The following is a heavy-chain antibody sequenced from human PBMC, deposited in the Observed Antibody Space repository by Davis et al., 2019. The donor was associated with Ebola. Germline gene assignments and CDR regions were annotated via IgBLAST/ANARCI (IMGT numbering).Heavy chain of an antibody. J-gene: IGHJ6*04. Sequence: LSLTCADSVITFSSYAMTWVRQAPGKGLEWVSAISGSGGSTYYADSVKGRFTISRDNSKKTLYLQMNSLRAEDTAVYYCARIPFERSVVARRHYYFYGMDVWGRGTTVTVSS. D-gene: IGHD6-6*01. CDR1: VITFSSYA. CDR2: ISGSGGST. V-gene: IGHV3-23*01. CDR3: ARIPFERSVVARRHYYFYGMDV.